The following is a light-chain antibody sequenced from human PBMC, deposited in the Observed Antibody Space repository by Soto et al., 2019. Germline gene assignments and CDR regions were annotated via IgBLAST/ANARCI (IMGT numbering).Light chain of an antibody. J-gene: IGLJ1*01. V-gene: IGLV2-14*03. CDR3: ISYTDRQSYL. Sequence: QSLLTEPACVSVSPGQSITISCSGTSSDIGSYDHVAWYQQFPGKSPKLIIYAVSDRPSGVSDRFSGSKSGISASLTISGLQTEDEADYYCISYTDRQSYLFGTGTKVTVL. CDR2: AVS. CDR1: SSDIGSYDH.